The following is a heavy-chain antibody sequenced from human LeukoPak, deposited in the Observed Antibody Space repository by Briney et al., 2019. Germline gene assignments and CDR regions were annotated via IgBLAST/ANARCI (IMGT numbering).Heavy chain of an antibody. CDR2: IYTSGST. D-gene: IGHD6-6*01. J-gene: IGHJ1*01. V-gene: IGHV4-61*02. CDR3: ARGGEYSSSSPDEYFQH. CDR1: GGSISSGSYY. Sequence: PSQTLSLTCSVSGGSISSGSYYWSWIRQPAGKGLEWIGRIYTSGSTNYNPSLKSRVTISVDRSKNQFSLKLSSVTAADTAVYYCARGGEYSSSSPDEYFQHWGQGTLVTVSS.